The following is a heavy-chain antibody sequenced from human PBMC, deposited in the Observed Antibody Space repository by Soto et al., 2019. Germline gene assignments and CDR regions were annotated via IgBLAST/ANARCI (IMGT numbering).Heavy chain of an antibody. CDR3: ARGDFCSGGSCYPSHWFDP. CDR1: GYTFTTYV. V-gene: IGHV1-3*01. J-gene: IGHJ5*02. Sequence: GASVKVSCTASGYTFTTYVMHWVRQAPGQRLEWMGWITAGNGNTKYSQKFQGRVTITRDTSASTAYMELRSLRSDDTAVYYCARGDFCSGGSCYPSHWFDPWGQGTLVTVSS. D-gene: IGHD2-15*01. CDR2: ITAGNGNT.